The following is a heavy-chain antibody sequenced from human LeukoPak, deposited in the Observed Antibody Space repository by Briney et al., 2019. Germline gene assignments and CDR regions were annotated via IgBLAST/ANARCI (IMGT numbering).Heavy chain of an antibody. J-gene: IGHJ4*02. CDR3: ARSLPWVRGVINRFDY. D-gene: IGHD3-10*01. Sequence: SETLSLTCTVSGGSISSYYWSWIRRPPGKGLEWIEYIYYSGSTNYNPSLKSRVTISVDTSKNQFSLKLSSVTAADTAVYYCARSLPWVRGVINRFDYWGQGTLVTVSS. V-gene: IGHV4-59*01. CDR1: GGSISSYY. CDR2: IYYSGST.